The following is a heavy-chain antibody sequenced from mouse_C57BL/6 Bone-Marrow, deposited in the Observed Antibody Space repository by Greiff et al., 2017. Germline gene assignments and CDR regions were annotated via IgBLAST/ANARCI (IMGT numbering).Heavy chain of an antibody. V-gene: IGHV1-69*01. Sequence: VKLQQPGAELVMPGASVKLSCKASGYTFTSYWMHWVKQRPGQGLEWIGEIDPSDSYTNYNQKFKGKSTLTVDKSSSTAYMQPSSLTSEDSAVYYCARDYYGSSYWSYYFDYWGQGTTLTVSS. CDR1: GYTFTSYW. D-gene: IGHD1-1*01. CDR2: IDPSDSYT. CDR3: ARDYYGSSYWSYYFDY. J-gene: IGHJ2*01.